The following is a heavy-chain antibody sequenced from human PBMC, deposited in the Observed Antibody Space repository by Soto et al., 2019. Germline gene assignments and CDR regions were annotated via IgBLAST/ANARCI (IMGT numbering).Heavy chain of an antibody. V-gene: IGHV4-34*01. Sequence: SETLSLTCAVYGGSFSGYYWSWIRQPPGKGLEWIGEINHSGSTNYNPSLKSRVTISVDTSKNQFSLKLSSVTAAATDVYYCARASADPDIEVVVAARDAFYIGGQGKMVTVS. D-gene: IGHD2-15*01. CDR1: GGSFSGYY. J-gene: IGHJ3*02. CDR3: ARASADPDIEVVVAARDAFYI. CDR2: INHSGST.